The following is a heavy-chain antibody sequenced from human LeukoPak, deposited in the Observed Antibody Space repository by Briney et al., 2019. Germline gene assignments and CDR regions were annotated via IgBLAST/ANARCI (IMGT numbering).Heavy chain of an antibody. V-gene: IGHV3-53*05. Sequence: PGGSLRLSCAASGFTVSSYYMNWVRQAPGKGLEWVSVIYSGGTTFYADSVKGRFTISRDNSKNTLYLQMNSLRAEDTAVYYCAKSPLAYCGGDCPPYYYYGMDVWGQGTTVTVSS. CDR1: GFTVSSYY. CDR2: IYSGGTT. J-gene: IGHJ6*02. D-gene: IGHD2-21*02. CDR3: AKSPLAYCGGDCPPYYYYGMDV.